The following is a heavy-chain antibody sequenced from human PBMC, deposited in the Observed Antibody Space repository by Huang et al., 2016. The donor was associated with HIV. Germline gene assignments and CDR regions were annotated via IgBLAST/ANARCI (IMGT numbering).Heavy chain of an antibody. CDR1: GFTSSGFS. CDR3: ARDRGTTSLYGMDV. Sequence: EEQLVESGGGLVKPGGSLRLSCEVSGFTSSGFSFNWVGQAPGKGLQWVASMSDSRSYRRYADSVRGRFTVSRDNAKNSLYLQMSSLRADDTAVYYCARDRGTTSLYGMDVWGQGTTVTVSS. V-gene: IGHV3-21*01. D-gene: IGHD1-7*01. J-gene: IGHJ6*02. CDR2: MSDSRSYR.